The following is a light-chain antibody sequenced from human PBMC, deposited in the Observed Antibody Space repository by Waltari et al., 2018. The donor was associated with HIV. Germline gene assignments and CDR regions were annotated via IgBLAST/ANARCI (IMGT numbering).Light chain of an antibody. V-gene: IGLV2-14*01. CDR2: EVS. Sequence: QSALTQPASVSGSPGQSITISCTGTSSDVGLYNYVSWYQQHPGQAPKLLIYEVSTRPSGVSNRFSGSKSGNTASLTISGLQAEDEADYYCSSYTGSSTLYVFGTGTKVTVL. J-gene: IGLJ1*01. CDR3: SSYTGSSTLYV. CDR1: SSDVGLYNY.